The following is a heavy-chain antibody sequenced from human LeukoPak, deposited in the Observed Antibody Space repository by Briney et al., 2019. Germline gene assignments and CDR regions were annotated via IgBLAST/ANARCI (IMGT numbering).Heavy chain of an antibody. V-gene: IGHV3-23*01. CDR3: AKGSEYDILTGYYTY. Sequence: PGGSLRLSCAASGFTFSSYAMSWVRQAPGKGLEWVSAISGSGGSTYYADSVKGRFTISRDNSKNTLYLQMNSLRAEDTAVYYCAKGSEYDILTGYYTYWGQGTLVTVSS. J-gene: IGHJ4*02. CDR1: GFTFSSYA. CDR2: ISGSGGST. D-gene: IGHD3-9*01.